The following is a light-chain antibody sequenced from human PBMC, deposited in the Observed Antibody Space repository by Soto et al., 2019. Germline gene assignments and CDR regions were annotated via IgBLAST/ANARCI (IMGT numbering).Light chain of an antibody. CDR3: AAWDDSLNVV. CDR2: SNN. CDR1: SSNIGSNT. J-gene: IGLJ2*01. Sequence: QSALTQPPSASGTPGQRVTISCSGSSSNIGSNTVDWYQQLPGTAPKLLIYSNNQRPSGVPDRFSGSKSGTSASLAISGRQSEDEADYYCAAWDDSLNVVFGGGTKVTVL. V-gene: IGLV1-44*01.